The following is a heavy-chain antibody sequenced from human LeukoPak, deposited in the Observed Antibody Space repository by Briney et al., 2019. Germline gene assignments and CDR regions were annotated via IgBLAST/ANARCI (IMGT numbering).Heavy chain of an antibody. J-gene: IGHJ3*02. CDR1: GFTFSSYE. CDR3: ARANLDDAFDI. CDR2: ISSSGSTI. V-gene: IGHV3-48*03. D-gene: IGHD3-3*01. Sequence: GGSLRLSCAASGFTFSSYEMNWVRQAPGKGLEWVSYISSSGSTIYYADSVKGRFTISRDNAKNSLYLQMNSLRAEDTAVYYCARANLDDAFDIWGQGTMVTVSS.